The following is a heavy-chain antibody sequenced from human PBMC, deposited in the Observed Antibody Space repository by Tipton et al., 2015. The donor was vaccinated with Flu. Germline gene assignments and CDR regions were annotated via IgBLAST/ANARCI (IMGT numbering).Heavy chain of an antibody. V-gene: IGHV4-59*01. J-gene: IGHJ5*02. D-gene: IGHD5-12*01. CDR2: IHNSGST. CDR3: ARARVTNIVARRAWFDP. Sequence: TLSLTCSVSSDSINNYYWNWIRQPPGKGLEWIGYIHNSGSTNYNPSLKSRVSLSIDMSNNQFFLKLTSVTTADTAIYYCARARVTNIVARRAWFDPWGQGTLVTVAS. CDR1: SDSINNYY.